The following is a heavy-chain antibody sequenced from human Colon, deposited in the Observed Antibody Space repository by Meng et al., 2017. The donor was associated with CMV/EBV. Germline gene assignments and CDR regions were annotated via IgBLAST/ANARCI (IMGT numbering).Heavy chain of an antibody. D-gene: IGHD2-8*02. CDR1: GFSLTTTGAG. CDR2: IHWDDDK. J-gene: IGHJ4*02. V-gene: IGHV2-5*02. CDR3: ARHSLTILTD. Sequence: ITWKDPGPALVKPTQTPTLTCTFSGFSLTTTGAGLAWVRQPPGKAPELLALIHWDDDKRYSPSLKNRLNITKDTSKNQVVLSMTDLDPADTGTFYCARHSLTILTDWGQGALVTVSS.